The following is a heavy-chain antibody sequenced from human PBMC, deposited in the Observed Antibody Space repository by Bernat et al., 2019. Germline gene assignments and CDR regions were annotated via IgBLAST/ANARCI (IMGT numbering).Heavy chain of an antibody. CDR1: GFTFNNYA. CDR2: ISYDGTNK. D-gene: IGHD6-13*01. V-gene: IGHV3-30-3*01. Sequence: QVQLVESGGGVVQPGRSLRLSCAASGFTFNNYAMHWVRQAPGKGLEWVAVISYDGTNKYYADSAKGRFTISRDNSKNTLYLQMNSLRGEDTAVYYCARDPIAAAQRGYLDSWGQGTLVTVSS. CDR3: ARDPIAAAQRGYLDS. J-gene: IGHJ4*02.